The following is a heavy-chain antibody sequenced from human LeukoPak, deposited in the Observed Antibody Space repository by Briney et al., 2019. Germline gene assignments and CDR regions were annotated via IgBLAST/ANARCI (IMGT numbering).Heavy chain of an antibody. V-gene: IGHV3-30-3*01. CDR1: GFTFSTYA. CDR3: ARTHHDYGGPARAFHI. Sequence: HPGGSLRLSCAASGFTFSTYAMHWVRQTPGKGLEWVAAMSYDGLNEYYADFVKGRFTVSRDDSKNTLFLQMNSLRAEDTAVYYCARTHHDYGGPARAFHIWGQGTMVTVSS. J-gene: IGHJ3*02. CDR2: MSYDGLNE. D-gene: IGHD4-23*01.